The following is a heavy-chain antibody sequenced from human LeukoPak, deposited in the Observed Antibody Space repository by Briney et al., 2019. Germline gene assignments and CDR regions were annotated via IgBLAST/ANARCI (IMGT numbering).Heavy chain of an antibody. J-gene: IGHJ5*02. CDR2: INPDSGGT. D-gene: IGHD6-6*01. V-gene: IGHV1-2*02. CDR3: ARASGYSSSSGCVP. Sequence: ASVKVSCKTSGYIFTNYQMHWVRQAPGQGLEWMGWINPDSGGTHYAQNFQGRVTMTRDKSISTAYMELTRLRSGDTAVYYCARASGYSSSSGCVPWGQGTLVTVSS. CDR1: GYIFTNYQ.